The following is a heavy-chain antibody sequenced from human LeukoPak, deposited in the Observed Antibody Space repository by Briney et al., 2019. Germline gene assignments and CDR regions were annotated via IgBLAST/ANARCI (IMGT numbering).Heavy chain of an antibody. D-gene: IGHD7-27*01. Sequence: ASVEVSCKASGYTFTDYYTLWVRQAPGQGLEWMGWINPNSGGTNYAQKFQGRVTMTRDTSIGTAYMELSRLISDDTAVYYCARDRDWGQDYWGQGTLVTVSS. J-gene: IGHJ4*02. CDR2: INPNSGGT. CDR3: ARDRDWGQDY. CDR1: GYTFTDYY. V-gene: IGHV1-2*02.